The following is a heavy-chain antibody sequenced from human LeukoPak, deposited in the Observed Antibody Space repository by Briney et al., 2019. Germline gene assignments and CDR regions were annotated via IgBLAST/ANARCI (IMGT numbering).Heavy chain of an antibody. V-gene: IGHV1-24*01. CDR2: FDPEDGET. CDR3: ATGLGWYYDSSGYVLDY. CDR1: GYTLTELS. Sequence: ASVKVSCKVSGYTLTELSMHWVRQAPGKGLEWMGGFDPEDGETTYAQKFQGRVTMTEDTSTDTAYMELSSLRSEDTAVYYCATGLGWYYDSSGYVLDYWGQGTLVTVSS. J-gene: IGHJ4*02. D-gene: IGHD3-22*01.